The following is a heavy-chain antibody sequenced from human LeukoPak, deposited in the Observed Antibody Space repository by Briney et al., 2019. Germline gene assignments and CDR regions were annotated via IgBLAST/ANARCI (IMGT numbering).Heavy chain of an antibody. J-gene: IGHJ1*01. V-gene: IGHV1-18*01. Sequence: GASVKVSCKASGYIFTNYGISWVRLAPGQGLEWMGWISVYNGNTNYAQKLQGRVTMTTDTSASTAYMELRSLRSDDTAVYYCARGESGIQHWGQGTLVTVSS. CDR1: GYIFTNYG. CDR3: ARGESGIQH. CDR2: ISVYNGNT.